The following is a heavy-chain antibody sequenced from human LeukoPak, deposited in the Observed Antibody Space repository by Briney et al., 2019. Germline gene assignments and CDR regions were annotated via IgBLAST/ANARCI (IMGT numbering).Heavy chain of an antibody. D-gene: IGHD1/OR15-1a*01. Sequence: KPSETLSLTCAVSGGSISSRDFYWGWIRQPPGKGLEWIGTIFYSGNTYYNPSLKSRVSISVDTSKNQFSLRLTSVTAADTAVYYCSRWGQNWNNPFDYWGQGTLVTVSS. CDR1: GGSISSRDFY. V-gene: IGHV4-39*01. CDR3: SRWGQNWNNPFDY. CDR2: IFYSGNT. J-gene: IGHJ4*02.